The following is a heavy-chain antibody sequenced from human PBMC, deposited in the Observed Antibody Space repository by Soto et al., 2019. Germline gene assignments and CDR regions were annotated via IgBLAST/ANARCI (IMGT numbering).Heavy chain of an antibody. CDR1: GFTFGDYA. CDR2: IRSKAYGGTT. J-gene: IGHJ4*02. V-gene: IGHV3-49*03. Sequence: GESLKISCTASGFTFGDYAMSWFRQAPGKGLEWVGFIRSKAYGGTTEYAASVKGRFTISRDDSKSIAYLQMNSLKTEDTAVYYCTRDLRYYDFCSGYFDYWGQGTLVTVSS. D-gene: IGHD3-3*01. CDR3: TRDLRYYDFCSGYFDY.